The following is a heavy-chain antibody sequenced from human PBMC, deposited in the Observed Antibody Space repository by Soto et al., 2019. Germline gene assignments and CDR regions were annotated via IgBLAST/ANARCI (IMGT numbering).Heavy chain of an antibody. CDR3: ARARIAAPNTRLYFDY. Sequence: ASVKVSCKASGYTFTSYAMHWVRHAPGQRLEWMGWINAGNGNTKYSQKFQGRVTITRDTSASTAYMELSSLRSEDTAVYYCARARIAAPNTRLYFDYWGQGTLVTVSS. D-gene: IGHD6-6*01. J-gene: IGHJ4*02. CDR1: GYTFTSYA. V-gene: IGHV1-3*01. CDR2: INAGNGNT.